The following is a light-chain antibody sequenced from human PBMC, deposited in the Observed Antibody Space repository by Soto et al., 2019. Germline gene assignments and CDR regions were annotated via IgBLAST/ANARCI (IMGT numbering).Light chain of an antibody. CDR2: GNN. CDR3: QSYDRSLSGVYV. CDR1: SSNIGAGYD. Sequence: QSVLTQPPSVSGAPGQRVIISCTGSSSNIGAGYDVHWYQQLPGTAPKLLIHGNNNRPSGVPDRFSGSKSGTSASLAITGLQPEDESDYYCQSYDRSLSGVYVFGTGTKVTVL. J-gene: IGLJ1*01. V-gene: IGLV1-40*01.